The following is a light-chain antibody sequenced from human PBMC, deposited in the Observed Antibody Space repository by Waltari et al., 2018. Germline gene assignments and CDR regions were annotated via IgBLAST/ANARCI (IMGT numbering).Light chain of an antibody. V-gene: IGLV2-23*02. CDR1: NSEVGSYNL. CDR2: EVT. Sequence: QSALTQAASVSGSPGQSITMSCTGTNSEVGSYNLVSWYQQNPGEAPKLMIFEVTKRPSGVSNRFSGSKSGNTASLTISGLQAEDEAHYYCFSYAGSRNWVFGGGTKLTVL. CDR3: FSYAGSRNWV. J-gene: IGLJ3*02.